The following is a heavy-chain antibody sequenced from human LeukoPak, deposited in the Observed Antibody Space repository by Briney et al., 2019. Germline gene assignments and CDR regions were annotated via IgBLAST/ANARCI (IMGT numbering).Heavy chain of an antibody. CDR3: AKGEGFHSSGYYRY. Sequence: GGSLRLSCAASGFTFSSYETNWVRQAPGKGLEWVSHISGSGSIIYYADSVKGRFTISRDNAKNTVYLQMDGLKVEDTAMYYCAKGEGFHSSGYYRYWGQGSLVIVSS. J-gene: IGHJ4*02. V-gene: IGHV3-48*03. CDR1: GFTFSSYE. D-gene: IGHD3-22*01. CDR2: ISGSGSII.